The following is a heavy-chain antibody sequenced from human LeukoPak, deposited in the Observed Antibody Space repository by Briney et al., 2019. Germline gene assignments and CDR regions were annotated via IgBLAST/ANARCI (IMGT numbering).Heavy chain of an antibody. V-gene: IGHV3-21*01. Sequence: GGSLRLSCAASGFTFSSYSMNWVRQAPGKGLEWVSSISSSSSYIYYADSVKGRFTISRDNAKNSLYLQMNSLRAEDTAVYYCARDLSRGWYYFDCWGQGTLVTVSS. D-gene: IGHD6-19*01. CDR3: ARDLSRGWYYFDC. CDR1: GFTFSSYS. J-gene: IGHJ4*02. CDR2: ISSSSSYI.